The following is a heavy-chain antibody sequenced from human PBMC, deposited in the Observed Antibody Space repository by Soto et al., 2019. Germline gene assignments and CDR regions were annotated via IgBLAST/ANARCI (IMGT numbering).Heavy chain of an antibody. CDR2: IKSDGSTT. CDR1: GIAFSNYW. CDR3: VRFGELGS. J-gene: IGHJ6*02. Sequence: PGGSLRLSCAASGIAFSNYWMHWVRQAPGKGLVWVSRIKSDGSTTSYADSVKGRFTISRDNAKNTVYLQMNSLRDEDTAVYYCVRFGELGSWGQGTTVTVSS. V-gene: IGHV3-74*01. D-gene: IGHD3-10*01.